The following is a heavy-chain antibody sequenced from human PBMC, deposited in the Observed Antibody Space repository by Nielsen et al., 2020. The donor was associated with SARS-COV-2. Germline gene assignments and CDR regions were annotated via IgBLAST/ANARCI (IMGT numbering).Heavy chain of an antibody. CDR2: ISWDGGST. J-gene: IGHJ4*02. V-gene: IGHV3-20*04. D-gene: IGHD1-26*01. CDR3: PSDGIVGATTGLDY. CDR1: GFTFDDYA. Sequence: GGSLRLSCAASGFTFDDYAMNWVRQAPGKGLEWVSLISWDGGSTYYADSVKGRFTISRDNSKNTLYLQMNSLRAEDTAVYYCPSDGIVGATTGLDYWGQGTLVTVSS.